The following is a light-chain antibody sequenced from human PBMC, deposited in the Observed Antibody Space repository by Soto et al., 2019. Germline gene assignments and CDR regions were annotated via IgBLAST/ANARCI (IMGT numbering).Light chain of an antibody. J-gene: IGKJ2*01. CDR3: QHYGTSLYT. CDR1: QSISSY. Sequence: DIQMTQSPSSLSASVGDRVTITCRASQSISSYLNWYQQKPGKAPKLLIYAASSLQSGVPSRFSGSGSGTDFTLTISRLEPEDFAVYYCQHYGTSLYTFGQGTKLEIK. CDR2: AAS. V-gene: IGKV1-39*01.